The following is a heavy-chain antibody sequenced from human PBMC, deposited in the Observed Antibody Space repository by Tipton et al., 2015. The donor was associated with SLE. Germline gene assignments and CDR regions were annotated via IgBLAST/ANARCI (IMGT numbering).Heavy chain of an antibody. Sequence: TLSLTCAVYGGSFSGYYWSWIRQPPGKGLEWIGEINHSGSTNYNPSLKSRVTISVDTSKNQFSLKLSSVTAADTAVYYCASHTAGYSSGWYVYWGQGTLVTVSS. CDR3: ASHTAGYSSGWYVY. J-gene: IGHJ4*02. CDR2: INHSGST. V-gene: IGHV4-34*01. D-gene: IGHD6-19*01. CDR1: GGSFSGYY.